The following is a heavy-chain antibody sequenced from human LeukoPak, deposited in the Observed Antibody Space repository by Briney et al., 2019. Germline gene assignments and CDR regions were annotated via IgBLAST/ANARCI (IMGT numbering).Heavy chain of an antibody. V-gene: IGHV3-48*03. Sequence: GGSLRLSCAASGFTFSSYEMNWVRQAPGKGLEWVSYISSSGSTIYYADSVKGRFTISRDNAKNSLYLQMNSLRAEDTAVYYCASQRWLQPSIDYWGQGTLVTVSS. CDR1: GFTFSSYE. D-gene: IGHD5-24*01. CDR2: ISSSGSTI. J-gene: IGHJ4*02. CDR3: ASQRWLQPSIDY.